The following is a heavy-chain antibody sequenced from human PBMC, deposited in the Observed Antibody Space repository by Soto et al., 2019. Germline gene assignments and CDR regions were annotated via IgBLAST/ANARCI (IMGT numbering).Heavy chain of an antibody. V-gene: IGHV1-3*01. CDR3: ARPEIPTRSTDYDHPFDL. Sequence: ASVKVSCKASGYTFTSYAMHWVRQAPGQRLEWMGWINAGNGNTKYSQKFQGRVTITRDTSASTAYLKWNNLEASDTAIYYCARPEIPTRSTDYDHPFDLWGQGTLVTVSS. J-gene: IGHJ4*02. D-gene: IGHD3-22*01. CDR1: GYTFTSYA. CDR2: INAGNGNT.